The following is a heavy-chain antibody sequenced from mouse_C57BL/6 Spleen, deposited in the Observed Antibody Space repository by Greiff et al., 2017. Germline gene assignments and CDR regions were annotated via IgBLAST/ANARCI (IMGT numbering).Heavy chain of an antibody. J-gene: IGHJ3*01. CDR3: ARGDSNYDWFAY. Sequence: EVQLQESGPELVKPGASVKIPCKASGYTFTDYNMDWVKQSHGKSLEWIGDINPNNGGTIYNQKFKGKATLTVDKSSSTAYMELRSLTSEDTAVYYCARGDSNYDWFAYWGQGTLVTVSA. CDR2: INPNNGGT. V-gene: IGHV1-18*01. D-gene: IGHD2-5*01. CDR1: GYTFTDYN.